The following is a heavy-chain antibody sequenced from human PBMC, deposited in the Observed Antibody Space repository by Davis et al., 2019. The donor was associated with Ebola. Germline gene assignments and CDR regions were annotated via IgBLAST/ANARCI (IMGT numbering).Heavy chain of an antibody. D-gene: IGHD5-18*01. CDR3: AKDEVDTAMPTYNWFDP. Sequence: GESLKISCAASGFTFSSYAMSWVRQAPGKGLEWVSAISGSGGSTYYADSVKGRFTISRDNSKNTLYLQMNSLRAEDTAVYYCAKDEVDTAMPTYNWFDPWGQGTLVTVSS. J-gene: IGHJ5*02. V-gene: IGHV3-23*01. CDR1: GFTFSSYA. CDR2: ISGSGGST.